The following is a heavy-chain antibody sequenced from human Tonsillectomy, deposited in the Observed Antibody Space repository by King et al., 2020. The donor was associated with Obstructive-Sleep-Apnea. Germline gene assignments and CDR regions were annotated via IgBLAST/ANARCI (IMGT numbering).Heavy chain of an antibody. Sequence: KLQESGPGLVKPSGTLSLSCTVSCGSVSIRSYYWCLILQPPGKGLGWIGRNFDSGCTYFNTSFKSRVTISVDTSQNPCSRKMSCVTAADTAVYYCARSVRLAVAGPGPYFDYWGQGTLVTVSS. J-gene: IGHJ4*02. CDR3: ARSVRLAVAGPGPYFDY. CDR2: NFDSGCT. D-gene: IGHD6-19*01. CDR1: CGSVSIRSYY. V-gene: IGHV4-39*01.